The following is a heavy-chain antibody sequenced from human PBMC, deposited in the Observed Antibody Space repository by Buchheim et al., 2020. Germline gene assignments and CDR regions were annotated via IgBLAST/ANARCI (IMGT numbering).Heavy chain of an antibody. CDR2: ISGSGRNT. Sequence: ELQLLESGGGLVQPGGSLRLSCAASGFTFSSYAMCWVRQAPGKGLEWVSAISGSGRNTYYADSVKGRFTMSRDNSKNTLYLQKNNVIDEDTAVHYCANPYSGYTSLEDWGQGTL. CDR3: ANPYSGYTSLED. D-gene: IGHD5-12*01. J-gene: IGHJ4*01. CDR1: GFTFSSYA. V-gene: IGHV3-23*01.